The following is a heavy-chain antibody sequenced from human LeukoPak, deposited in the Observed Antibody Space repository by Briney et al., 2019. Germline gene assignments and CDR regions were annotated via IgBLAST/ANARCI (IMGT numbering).Heavy chain of an antibody. D-gene: IGHD2-2*02. CDR2: ISGSGGST. CDR1: GFTFSSYA. J-gene: IGHJ4*02. V-gene: IGHV3-23*01. Sequence: PGGSLRLSCAASGFTFSSYAMSWVRQAPGKGPEWVSAISGSGGSTYYADSVKGRFTISRDNSRNTLYLQMNSLRAEDTAVYYCAKEKYQLLYPCFDYWGQGTLVTVSS. CDR3: AKEKYQLLYPCFDY.